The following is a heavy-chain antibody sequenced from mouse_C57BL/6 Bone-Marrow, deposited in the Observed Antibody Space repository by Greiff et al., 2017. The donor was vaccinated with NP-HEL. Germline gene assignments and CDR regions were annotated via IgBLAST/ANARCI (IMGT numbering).Heavy chain of an antibody. CDR2: IWRGGST. Sequence: QVQLKESGPGLVQPSPSLSITCTASGFSLTSYGVHWVRQSPGKGLEWLGVIWRGGSTDYNAAFISRLSISKDNSKSQVFFKMNSLQADDTDIYYWARSTTVVAHWYFDVWGKGTTVTVSS. CDR1: GFSLTSYG. CDR3: ARSTTVVAHWYFDV. V-gene: IGHV2-2*01. J-gene: IGHJ1*03. D-gene: IGHD1-1*01.